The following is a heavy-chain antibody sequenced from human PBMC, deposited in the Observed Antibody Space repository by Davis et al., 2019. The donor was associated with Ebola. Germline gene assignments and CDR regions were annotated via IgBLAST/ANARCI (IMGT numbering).Heavy chain of an antibody. CDR2: INPSGGST. V-gene: IGHV1-46*01. CDR3: ARATVTTSFLDY. Sequence: GESLKVSCKASGYTFTSYYMHWVRQAPGQGLEWMGIINPSGGSTSYAQKLQGRVTMTTDTSTSTAYMELSSLRSEDTAVYYCARATVTTSFLDYWGQGTLVTVSS. D-gene: IGHD4-17*01. CDR1: GYTFTSYY. J-gene: IGHJ4*02.